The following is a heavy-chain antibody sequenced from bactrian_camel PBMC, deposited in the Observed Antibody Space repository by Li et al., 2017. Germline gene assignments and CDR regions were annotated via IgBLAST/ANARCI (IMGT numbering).Heavy chain of an antibody. Sequence: VQLVESGGDSVQAGGSLRLSCSASGRTDDRNCMGWFRQGPGKGREGVAVINRVSGGSVCSDSVKGRFTISQDNAKNTVYLQMNNLQPEDTATYYCAEGCGSRGEHCYSLNYWGQGTQVTVS. CDR1: GRTDDRNC. D-gene: IGHD6*01. J-gene: IGHJ4*01. V-gene: IGHV3S40*01. CDR2: INRVSGGS. CDR3: AEGCGSRGEHCYSLNY.